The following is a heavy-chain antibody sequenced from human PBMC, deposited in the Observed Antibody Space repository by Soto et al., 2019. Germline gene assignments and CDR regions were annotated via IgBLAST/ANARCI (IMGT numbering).Heavy chain of an antibody. D-gene: IGHD3-22*01. CDR1: GGAFGSYS. V-gene: IGHV1-69*13. J-gene: IGHJ4*02. CDR3: ASGDSSGYYYGLIDY. Sequence: SVKVCCKASGGAFGSYSISWVRQAPGQGLEWMGGIIPIFGTANYAQKFQGRVTITADESTSTAYMELSSLRSEDTAVYYCASGDSSGYYYGLIDYWGQGTLVTVSS. CDR2: IIPIFGTA.